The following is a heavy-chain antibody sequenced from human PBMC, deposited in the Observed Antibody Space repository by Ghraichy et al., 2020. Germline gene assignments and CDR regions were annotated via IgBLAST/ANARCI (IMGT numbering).Heavy chain of an antibody. CDR2: MNPNSGDT. CDR3: VRFAYCGGDCYSGDY. CDR1: GYTFTNHE. V-gene: IGHV1-8*01. D-gene: IGHD2-21*02. J-gene: IGHJ4*02. Sequence: ASVKVSCKPSGYTFTNHEINWVRQATGQGLEWMGRMNPNSGDTDYAQKFQGRVTMTRNTSISTAYMDLSSLRSDDTAVYYCVRFAYCGGDCYSGDYWGQGTLVTVSS.